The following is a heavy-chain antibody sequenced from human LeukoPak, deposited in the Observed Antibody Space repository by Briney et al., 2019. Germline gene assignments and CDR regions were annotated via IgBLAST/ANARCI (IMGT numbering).Heavy chain of an antibody. CDR1: GGSISSSSYY. V-gene: IGHV4-30-4*08. Sequence: SETLSLTCTVSGGSISSSSYYWGWIRQPPGKGLEWIGYIYYSGSTYYNPSLKSRVTISVDTSKNQFSLKLSSVTAADTAVYYCAGLLYGSGSYYLDYWGQGTLVTVSS. J-gene: IGHJ4*02. CDR3: AGLLYGSGSYYLDY. D-gene: IGHD3-10*01. CDR2: IYYSGST.